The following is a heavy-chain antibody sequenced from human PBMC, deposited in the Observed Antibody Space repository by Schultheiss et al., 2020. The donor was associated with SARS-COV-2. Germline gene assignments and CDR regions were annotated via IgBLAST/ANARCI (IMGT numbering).Heavy chain of an antibody. J-gene: IGHJ4*02. V-gene: IGHV4-38-2*02. CDR2: IYYSGST. Sequence: SETLSLTCAVSGYSISSGYYWGWIRQPPGKGLEWIGYIYYSGSTYYNPSLKSRVTISVDRSKKQFSLKMKSVTAADTAVYYCAREVGYCTGGVCENDYWGQGTLVTVSS. CDR3: AREVGYCTGGVCENDY. CDR1: GYSISSGYY. D-gene: IGHD2-8*02.